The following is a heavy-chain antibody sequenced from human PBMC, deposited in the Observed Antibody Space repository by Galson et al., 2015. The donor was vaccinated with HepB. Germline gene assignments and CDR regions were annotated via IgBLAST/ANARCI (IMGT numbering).Heavy chain of an antibody. CDR1: GFTFSSYG. V-gene: IGHV3-33*01. D-gene: IGHD3-22*01. CDR3: ARDRDYYDSSGYSPYFDY. J-gene: IGHJ4*02. Sequence: LRLSCAASGFTFSSYGMHWVRQAPGKGLEWVAVIWYDGSNKYYADSVKGRFTISRDNSKNTLYLQMNSLRAEDTAVYYCARDRDYYDSSGYSPYFDYWGQGTLVTVSS. CDR2: IWYDGSNK.